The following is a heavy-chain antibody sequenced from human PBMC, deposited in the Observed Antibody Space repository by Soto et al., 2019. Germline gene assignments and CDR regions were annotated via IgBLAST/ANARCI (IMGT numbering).Heavy chain of an antibody. V-gene: IGHV4-59*02. CDR2: IYASGSP. CDR1: GGSVSVYY. D-gene: IGHD6-25*01. CDR3: ARGVRPSPPQY. Sequence: PSETLSLTCTISGGSVSVYYWSWIRQSTGQGLEWIGYIYASGSPYYNPSLRSRVTISADTSKNQISLKLTSPTAADTAVYYCARGVRPSPPQYWGRRTLVTAPQ. J-gene: IGHJ4*02.